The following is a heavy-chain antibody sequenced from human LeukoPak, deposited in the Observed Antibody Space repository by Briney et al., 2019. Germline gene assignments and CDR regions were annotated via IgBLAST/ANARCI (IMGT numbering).Heavy chain of an antibody. D-gene: IGHD2-15*01. Sequence: ASVKVSCKSSGYTCTSYDINWVRQATGQGLEWMGWMNPNSGNTGYAQNFQGRVTMTRDTSISTAYMELSSLRSEDTAMYYCSVEGAWGQGTLVTVSS. V-gene: IGHV1-8*01. CDR1: GYTCTSYD. CDR3: SVEGA. CDR2: MNPNSGNT. J-gene: IGHJ5*02.